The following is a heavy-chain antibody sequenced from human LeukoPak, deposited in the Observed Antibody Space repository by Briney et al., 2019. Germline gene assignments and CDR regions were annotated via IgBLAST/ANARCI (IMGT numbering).Heavy chain of an antibody. D-gene: IGHD5-12*01. Sequence: ASVKVSCKASGYTFTGYYIHWVRQAPGQGREWMGWINPNINGTNYAQKFQGRVTMTRNTSISTAYMELSSLRSEDTAVYYCAVATTHNYYYYMDVWAKGPRSPSP. CDR2: INPNINGT. CDR3: AVATTHNYYYYMDV. CDR1: GYTFTGYY. J-gene: IGHJ6*03. V-gene: IGHV1-2*02.